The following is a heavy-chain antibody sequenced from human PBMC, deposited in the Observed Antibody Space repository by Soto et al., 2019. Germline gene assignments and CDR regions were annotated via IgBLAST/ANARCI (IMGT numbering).Heavy chain of an antibody. J-gene: IGHJ3*02. CDR1: GGSISSSSYY. V-gene: IGHV4-61*05. CDR2: IYYSGST. CDR3: ARLPINCSGGSCLVFKPAFDI. D-gene: IGHD2-15*01. Sequence: PSETLSLTCTVSGGSISSSSYYWSWIRQPPGKGLEWIGYIYYSGSTNYNPSLKSRVTISVDTSKNQFSLKLSSVTAADTAVYYCARLPINCSGGSCLVFKPAFDIWGQGTMVTVSS.